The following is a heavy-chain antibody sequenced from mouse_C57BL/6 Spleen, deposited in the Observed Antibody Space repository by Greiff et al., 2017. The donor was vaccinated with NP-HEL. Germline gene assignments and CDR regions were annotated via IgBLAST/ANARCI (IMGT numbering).Heavy chain of an antibody. D-gene: IGHD2-4*01. CDR2: IYPGDGDT. CDR3: ARDDYDPGFAY. V-gene: IGHV1-80*01. CDR1: GYAFSSYW. J-gene: IGHJ3*01. Sequence: VQLQQSGAELVKPGASVKISCKASGYAFSSYWMNWVKPRPGKGLEWIGQIYPGDGDTNYTGKFKGKATLTADKSSSTAYMQLSSLTSEDSAVYFCARDDYDPGFAYWGQGTLVTVSA.